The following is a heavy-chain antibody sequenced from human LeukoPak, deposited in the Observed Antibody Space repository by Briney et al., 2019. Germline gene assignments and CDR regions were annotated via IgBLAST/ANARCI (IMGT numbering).Heavy chain of an antibody. V-gene: IGHV4-59*01. D-gene: IGHD6-19*01. CDR3: ARVPVAGYWYFDL. CDR2: IYYSGST. CDR1: GGSISSYY. J-gene: IGHJ2*01. Sequence: SETLSPTCTVSGGSISSYYWSWIRQSPGKGLEWIGYIYYSGSTNYNPSLKSRVTISVDTSKNQFSLKLSSVTAADTAVYYCARVPVAGYWYFDLWGRGTLVTVSS.